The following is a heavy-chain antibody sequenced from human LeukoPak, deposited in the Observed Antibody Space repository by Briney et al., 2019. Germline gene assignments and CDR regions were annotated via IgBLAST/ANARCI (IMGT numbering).Heavy chain of an antibody. J-gene: IGHJ3*02. CDR1: GYTFTKYA. V-gene: IGHV7-4-1*02. CDR2: INTNTGNP. D-gene: IGHD1-26*01. Sequence: ASVKVSCKASGYTFTKYAMNWLRQAPGQGFAWMGWINTNTGNPTYVQGFTGRFVFSLDTSVSTAYLQISSLKAEDTAVYYCAREVPLGALDAFDIWGQGAMVTVSS. CDR3: AREVPLGALDAFDI.